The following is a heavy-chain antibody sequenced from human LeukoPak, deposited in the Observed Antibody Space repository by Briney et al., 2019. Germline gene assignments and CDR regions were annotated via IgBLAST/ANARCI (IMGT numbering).Heavy chain of an antibody. D-gene: IGHD1-26*01. V-gene: IGHV3-30*02. CDR3: AKMAALYSESYPSYFDS. J-gene: IGHJ4*02. CDR2: IQYDGSNK. CDR1: GFIFSSNG. Sequence: PGGSLRLSCAASGFIFSSNGMHWVRQAPGKGLEWVAFIQYDGSNKYYADSVKGRFTISRDISMNTLYLQMNSLKTDDTAVYYCAKMAALYSESYPSYFDSWGQGTLVTVSS.